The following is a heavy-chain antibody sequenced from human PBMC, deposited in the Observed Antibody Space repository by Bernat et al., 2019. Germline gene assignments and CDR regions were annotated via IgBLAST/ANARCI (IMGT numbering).Heavy chain of an antibody. CDR1: GFTFSSYA. Sequence: QVQLVESGGGVVQPGRSLRLSCAASGFTFSSYAMHWVRQAPGKGLEWVAVISYDGSNKYYADSVKGRFTISRDNSKNTLYLQMNSLRAEDTAVYYCARELRFWEWSYFDYWGQGTLVTVSS. CDR2: ISYDGSNK. J-gene: IGHJ4*02. D-gene: IGHD3-3*01. CDR3: ARELRFWEWSYFDY. V-gene: IGHV3-30-3*01.